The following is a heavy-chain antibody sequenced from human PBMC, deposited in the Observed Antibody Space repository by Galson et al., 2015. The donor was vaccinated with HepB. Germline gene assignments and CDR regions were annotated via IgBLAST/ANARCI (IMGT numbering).Heavy chain of an antibody. J-gene: IGHJ6*02. CDR1: GFSFSSYA. CDR2: ISSSSSYI. V-gene: IGHV3-21*01. Sequence: SLRLSCAASGFSFSSYAMSWVRQAPGQGLEWVSSISSSSSYIYYADSVKGRFTISRDNSKNTLYLQMNSLRAEDTAVYYCARGHTYYDFWSGVPSGMDVWGQGTTVTVSS. CDR3: ARGHTYYDFWSGVPSGMDV. D-gene: IGHD3-3*01.